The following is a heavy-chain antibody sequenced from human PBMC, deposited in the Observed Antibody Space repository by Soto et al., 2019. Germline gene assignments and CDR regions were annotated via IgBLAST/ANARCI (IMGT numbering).Heavy chain of an antibody. V-gene: IGHV4-4*07. CDR1: GGPIIGFF. D-gene: IGHD6-6*01. Sequence: SETLSLTCTVSGGPIIGFFWSWIRQPAGKGLEWIGRIYTSGNTNYNPSLKSRVTMSLDTSENLLSLKLTSVTAADTAVYFCAREEQVGYFDYWGQGALVTVSS. J-gene: IGHJ4*02. CDR3: AREEQVGYFDY. CDR2: IYTSGNT.